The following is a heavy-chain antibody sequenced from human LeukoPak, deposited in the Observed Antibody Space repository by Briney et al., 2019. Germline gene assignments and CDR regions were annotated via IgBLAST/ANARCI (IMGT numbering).Heavy chain of an antibody. CDR1: GFTFSSYA. CDR2: ISGSGGST. V-gene: IGHV3-23*01. CDR3: AKAGIAARLLSLYFDY. J-gene: IGHJ4*02. Sequence: GGSLRLSCAASGFTFSSYAMSWVRQAPGKGLEWVSAISGSGGSTYYADSVKGRFTISRDNSNNTLYLQMNSLRAEDTAVYYCAKAGIAARLLSLYFDYWGQGTLVTVSS. D-gene: IGHD6-6*01.